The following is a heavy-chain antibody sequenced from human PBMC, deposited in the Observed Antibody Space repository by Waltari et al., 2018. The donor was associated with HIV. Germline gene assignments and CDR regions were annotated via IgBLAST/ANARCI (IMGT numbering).Heavy chain of an antibody. D-gene: IGHD3-22*01. CDR3: ARGDSSGYHSDY. CDR1: GYTFTSYG. J-gene: IGHJ4*02. Sequence: QVQLVQSGAEVKKPGASVKVSCKASGYTFTSYGISRVRQAPVQGLEWMGRISAYNGNTTYAQKLQGRLTMTTDTSTSTGYMELRSLSSDDTAVYYCARGDSSGYHSDYWGQGTLVTVSS. CDR2: ISAYNGNT. V-gene: IGHV1-18*01.